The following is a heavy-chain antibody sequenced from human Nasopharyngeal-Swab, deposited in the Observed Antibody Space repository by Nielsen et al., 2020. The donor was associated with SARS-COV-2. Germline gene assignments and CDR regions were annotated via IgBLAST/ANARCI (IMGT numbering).Heavy chain of an antibody. CDR1: GFTFDDYA. D-gene: IGHD6-13*01. CDR2: ISWNSGSI. J-gene: IGHJ6*02. CDR3: ARDMIAAAGPYYYYYYGMDV. V-gene: IGHV3-9*01. Sequence: GGSLRLSCAASGFTFDDYAMHWVRQAPGKGLEWVSGISWNSGSIGYADSVKGRFTIPRDNAKNSLYLQMNSLRAEDTAVYYCARDMIAAAGPYYYYYYGMDVWGQGTTVTVSS.